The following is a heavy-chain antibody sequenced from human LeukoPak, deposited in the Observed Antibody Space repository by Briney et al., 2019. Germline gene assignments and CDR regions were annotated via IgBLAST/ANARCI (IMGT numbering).Heavy chain of an antibody. CDR3: AKVDYYDTSGYRD. CDR2: ISYGVGKK. CDR1: GFTFSSYR. D-gene: IGHD3-22*01. Sequence: GGSLTLSCAASGFTFSSYRMHWLRQAPGKGLEWLADISYGVGKKYYADPVKGRFTSSRDNSKNTLYLQMNSLRAEDTALYYCAKVDYYDTSGYRDWGEGTLVTVSS. J-gene: IGHJ4*02. V-gene: IGHV3-30*18.